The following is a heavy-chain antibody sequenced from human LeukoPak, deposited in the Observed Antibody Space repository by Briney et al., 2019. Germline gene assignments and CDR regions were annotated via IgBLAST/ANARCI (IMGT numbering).Heavy chain of an antibody. CDR3: ARGLRYSEAAFDI. CDR1: GYTFTAYY. J-gene: IGHJ3*02. V-gene: IGHV1-2*02. CDR2: INSNTGGT. Sequence: ASVTVSCKASGYTFTAYYMHWVRQAPGQGLEWMGWINSNTGGTNYAQKFQGRVTMTRDTSINTVYMELSRLRSDDTAVYYCARGLRYSEAAFDIWGQGTMVTVSS. D-gene: IGHD5-12*01.